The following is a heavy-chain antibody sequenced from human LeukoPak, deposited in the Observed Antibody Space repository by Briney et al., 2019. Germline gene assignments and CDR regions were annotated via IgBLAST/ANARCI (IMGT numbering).Heavy chain of an antibody. CDR3: ARGGAFGDRTYYFAS. Sequence: GSLRLSWAASGFTFNIYWVGWVRQAPGKGLEWVSYISSSSSTIYYADSVKGRFTISRDNSKNTMYLQMNSLGAEDTAVYYCARGGAFGDRTYYFASWGQGILVTVSS. CDR1: GFTFNIYW. CDR2: ISSSSSTI. V-gene: IGHV3-48*01. J-gene: IGHJ4*02. D-gene: IGHD4-17*01.